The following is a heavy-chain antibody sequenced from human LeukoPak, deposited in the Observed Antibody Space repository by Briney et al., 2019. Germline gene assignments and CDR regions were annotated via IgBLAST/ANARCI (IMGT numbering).Heavy chain of an antibody. CDR3: ARDRPNYYGSDGHYYRRDGDY. CDR2: ISGSGGST. Sequence: AGGSLRLSCAASGFTFSTYAMSWVRQAPGKGLEWVSAISGSGGSTFNADSVKGRFTISRDNSKNTLFLQMNSLRSEDTAIYYCARDRPNYYGSDGHYYRRDGDYWGRGTLVSVSS. J-gene: IGHJ4*02. CDR1: GFTFSTYA. V-gene: IGHV3-23*01. D-gene: IGHD3-22*01.